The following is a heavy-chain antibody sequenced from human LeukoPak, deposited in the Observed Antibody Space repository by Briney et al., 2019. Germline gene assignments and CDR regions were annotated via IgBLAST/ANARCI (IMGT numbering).Heavy chain of an antibody. CDR1: GGPFSSYA. J-gene: IGHJ3*02. Sequence: SVKLSYKASGGPFSSYASSCGRQAPGQGLKWMGGIIPIFGTANYAQKLQGRVTITTDESTSTAYMELSRLRSEDTAVYYCVRDGTEGIVGAIDDVFDIWGQGTMVTVSS. D-gene: IGHD1-26*01. V-gene: IGHV1-69*05. CDR2: IIPIFGTA. CDR3: VRDGTEGIVGAIDDVFDI.